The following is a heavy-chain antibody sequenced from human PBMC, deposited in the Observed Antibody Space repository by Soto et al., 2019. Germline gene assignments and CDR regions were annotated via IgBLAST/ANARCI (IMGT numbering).Heavy chain of an antibody. D-gene: IGHD1-1*01. CDR3: ASLPIHGYNWRKGMDV. CDR2: INAGNGNT. CDR1: GYTFTSYA. Sequence: QVQLVQSGAEVKKPGASVKVSCKASGYTFTSYAMHWVRQAPGQRLEWMGWINAGNGNTKYSQKFQGRVTLTMDTSASTDYIELRSQRSEDTAVYYCASLPIHGYNWRKGMDVWGQGTTVTVAS. J-gene: IGHJ6*02. V-gene: IGHV1-3*01.